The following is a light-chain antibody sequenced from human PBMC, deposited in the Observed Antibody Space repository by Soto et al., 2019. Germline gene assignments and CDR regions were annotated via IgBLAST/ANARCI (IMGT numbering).Light chain of an antibody. J-gene: IGKJ1*01. CDR1: QTVSSK. Sequence: EIVLTQSPATLSSSPGERATLSCRASQTVSSKLAWYQHKPAQAPRLLIYDTSNRATGIPARFSGSGSGTDFTLTISSLEPEDFAVYYCHQRKSWPRTFGQGTKVEIK. CDR2: DTS. V-gene: IGKV3-11*01. CDR3: HQRKSWPRT.